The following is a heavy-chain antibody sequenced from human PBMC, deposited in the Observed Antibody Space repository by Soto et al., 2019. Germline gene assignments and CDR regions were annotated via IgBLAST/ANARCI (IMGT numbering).Heavy chain of an antibody. CDR2: ISVHNGNT. D-gene: IGHD2-15*01. J-gene: IGHJ6*03. CDR1: GYTFTSYV. V-gene: IGHV1-18*01. Sequence: QVQLVQSGAEVKKPGASVKVSCKASGYTFTSYVISWVRQAPGQGLEWMGRISVHNGNTDYAQKLQGRVTMTTDTSTSTASMELRSLRSDDTAVYYCARDRAAVGGDFYYYMDVWGKGTTVTVSS. CDR3: ARDRAAVGGDFYYYMDV.